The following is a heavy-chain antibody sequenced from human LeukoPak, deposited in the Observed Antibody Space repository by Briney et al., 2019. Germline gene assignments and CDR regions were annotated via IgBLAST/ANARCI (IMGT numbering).Heavy chain of an antibody. D-gene: IGHD1/OR15-1a*01. CDR2: ISPDGNLE. CDR3: AKINNNDDY. J-gene: IGHJ4*02. Sequence: GRSLRLSCAASGFTFTTFGIHWVCQAPGKGLEWVAAISPDGNLEYYTDSVKGRFTISRDNSKNMIHLQMSSLRGEDSALYYCAKINNNDDYWGQGTLVTVSS. CDR1: GFTFTTFG. V-gene: IGHV3-30*18.